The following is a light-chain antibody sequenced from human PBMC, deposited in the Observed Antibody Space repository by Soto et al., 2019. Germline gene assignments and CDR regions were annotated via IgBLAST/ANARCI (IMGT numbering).Light chain of an antibody. Sequence: ETVMTQSPATLSVSPGVRATLSCRASQSVSSNLAWYQQKPGQAPRLLICGTSTRATGIPARFSGSGSGTEFTLTISSLQSEDFAGYYCQQYNKWPITFGQGTRLEIK. V-gene: IGKV3-15*01. J-gene: IGKJ5*01. CDR2: GTS. CDR3: QQYNKWPIT. CDR1: QSVSSN.